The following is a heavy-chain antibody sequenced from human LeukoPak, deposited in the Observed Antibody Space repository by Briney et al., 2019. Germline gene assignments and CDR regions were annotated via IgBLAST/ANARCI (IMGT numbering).Heavy chain of an antibody. D-gene: IGHD6-19*01. Sequence: GGSLRLSCAASGFTFSSYSMNWVRQAPGKGLEWVSSISSSSSYIYYADSVKGRFTISRGNAKNSLYLQMNSLRAEDTAVYYCARGVAGLDYYYMDVWGKGTTVTVSS. V-gene: IGHV3-21*01. CDR2: ISSSSSYI. CDR3: ARGVAGLDYYYMDV. J-gene: IGHJ6*03. CDR1: GFTFSSYS.